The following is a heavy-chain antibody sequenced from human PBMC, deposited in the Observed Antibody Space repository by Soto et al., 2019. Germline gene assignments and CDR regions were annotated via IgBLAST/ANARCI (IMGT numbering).Heavy chain of an antibody. CDR1: GGSISSYY. D-gene: IGHD3-3*01. J-gene: IGHJ6*02. CDR2: IYYSGST. CDR3: ARGYHLAANYDLWSGYDYYYYGMDV. V-gene: IGHV4-59*01. Sequence: PSETLSLTCTVSGGSISSYYWSWIRQPPGKGLEWIGYIYYSGSTNYNPSLKSRVTISVDTSKNQFSLKLSSVTAADTAVYYCARGYHLAANYDLWSGYDYYYYGMDVWDQGTTVTVS.